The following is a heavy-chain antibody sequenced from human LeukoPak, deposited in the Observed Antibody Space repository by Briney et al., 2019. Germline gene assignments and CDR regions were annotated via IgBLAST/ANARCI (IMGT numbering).Heavy chain of an antibody. V-gene: IGHV3-30*02. Sequence: GGSLRLSCAASEFTFRSYAMHWVRQAPGKGLEWVAFIRYDGKNKYYADSVKGRFTISRDNSKNTLYLQMNSLRPEDTAVYYCAKGGKYDILTGYPRSRLLGDYWGQGTLVTVSS. CDR3: AKGGKYDILTGYPRSRLLGDY. D-gene: IGHD3-9*01. CDR1: EFTFRSYA. J-gene: IGHJ4*02. CDR2: IRYDGKNK.